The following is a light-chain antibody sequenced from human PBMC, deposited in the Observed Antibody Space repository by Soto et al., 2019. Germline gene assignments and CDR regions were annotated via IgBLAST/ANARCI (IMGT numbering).Light chain of an antibody. CDR3: LQDYNLPIT. Sequence: IQLTHSPSSLSPSVADRVTITCRASQGISSYLAWYQQKPGKAPKLLIYAASTLQSGVPSRFSGSGSGTDFTLTISSLQPEDFAVYYCLQDYNLPITFGQGTRLEIK. V-gene: IGKV1-9*01. CDR1: QGISSY. CDR2: AAS. J-gene: IGKJ5*01.